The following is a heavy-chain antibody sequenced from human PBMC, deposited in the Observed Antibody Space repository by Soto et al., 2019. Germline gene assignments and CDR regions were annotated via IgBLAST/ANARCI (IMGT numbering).Heavy chain of an antibody. CDR1: GFTFSSYS. D-gene: IGHD7-27*01. CDR2: ISSSSSTI. J-gene: IGHJ5*02. V-gene: IGHV3-48*02. Sequence: EVQLVESGGGLVQPGGSLRLSCAASGFTFSSYSMNWVRQAPGKGLEWVSYISSSSSTIYYADSVKGRFTISRDNAKNSLYLQMNSLRDEDTAVYYCASELGALNWFDPWGEGTLVTVAS. CDR3: ASELGALNWFDP.